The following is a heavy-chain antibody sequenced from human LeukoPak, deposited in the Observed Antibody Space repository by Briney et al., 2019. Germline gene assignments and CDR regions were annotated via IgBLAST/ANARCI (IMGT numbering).Heavy chain of an antibody. CDR2: ISSSGSTI. CDR3: SRALWCGTSFDY. J-gene: IGHJ4*02. D-gene: IGHD3-10*01. CDR1: GFIFSSYE. V-gene: IGHV3-48*03. Sequence: GGSLRLSCVASGFIFSSYEMNWVRQAPGKGLEWVSYISSSGSTIYYADSVKGRFTISRDNAKNSLYLQMNSLRAEDTAVYSCSRALWCGTSFDYWGQGTLVTVSS.